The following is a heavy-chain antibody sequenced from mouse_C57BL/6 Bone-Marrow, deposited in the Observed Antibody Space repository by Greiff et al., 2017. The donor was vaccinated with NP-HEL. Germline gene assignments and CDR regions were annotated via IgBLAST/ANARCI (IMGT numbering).Heavy chain of an antibody. V-gene: IGHV1-81*01. CDR3: ARDYDYSWFAY. J-gene: IGHJ3*01. CDR2: IYPRSGNT. D-gene: IGHD2-4*01. CDR1: GYTFTSYG. Sequence: LQESGAELARPGASVKLSCKASGYTFTSYGISWVKQRTGQGLEWIGEIYPRSGNTYYNEKFKGKATLTADKSSSTAYMELRSLTSEDSAVYFCARDYDYSWFAYWGQGTLVTVSA.